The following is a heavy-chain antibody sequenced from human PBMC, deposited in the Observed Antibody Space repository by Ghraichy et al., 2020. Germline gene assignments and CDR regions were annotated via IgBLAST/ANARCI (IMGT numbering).Heavy chain of an antibody. CDR2: TYYRSKWYN. D-gene: IGHD6-13*01. CDR3: AKSHSSATPPLYGMDV. V-gene: IGHV6-1*01. J-gene: IGHJ6*02. CDR1: GDSVSNNGAA. Sequence: QTLSLTCAISGDSVSNNGAAWNWIRQSPSRGLEWLGRTYYRSKWYNDYAVSVKSRITINADTSKNQYSLQLNSVTPEDTAVYYCAKSHSSATPPLYGMDVWGQGTTVTVSS.